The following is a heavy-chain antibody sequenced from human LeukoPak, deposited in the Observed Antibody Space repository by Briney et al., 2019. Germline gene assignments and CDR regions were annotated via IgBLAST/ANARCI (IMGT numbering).Heavy chain of an antibody. J-gene: IGHJ6*02. V-gene: IGHV3-33*01. CDR1: GFTFSSYG. D-gene: IGHD3-22*01. CDR2: IRYDGSNK. CDR3: ARDRYYDSSDPYYGMDV. Sequence: GGSLRLSCAASGFTFSSYGMHWVRQAPGKGLEWVAVIRYDGSNKYYADSVKGRFTISRDNSKNTLYLQMNSLRAGDTAVYYCARDRYYDSSDPYYGMDVWGQGTTVTVSS.